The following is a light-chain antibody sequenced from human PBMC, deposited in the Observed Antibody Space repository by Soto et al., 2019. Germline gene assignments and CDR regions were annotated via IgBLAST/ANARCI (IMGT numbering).Light chain of an antibody. CDR1: QAIDSW. CDR3: QHTLSFPPT. CDR2: TGS. J-gene: IGKJ1*01. Sequence: DIQMTQSPSSVSASVGDRVTITCRASQAIDSWLAWYQQKPGEAPKLLIFTGSLLHSGVPTRFSGSGSGTDLTLTISSLQPEDFATYYCQHTLSFPPTCGQGTKV. V-gene: IGKV1-12*01.